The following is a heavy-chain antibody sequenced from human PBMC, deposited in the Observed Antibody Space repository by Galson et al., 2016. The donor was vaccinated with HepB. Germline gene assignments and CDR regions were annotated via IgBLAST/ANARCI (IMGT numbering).Heavy chain of an antibody. D-gene: IGHD6-13*01. CDR1: GFIFSHYG. Sequence: SLRLSCAASGFIFSHYGMHWVRQAPGEGLEWVAMIWFDGSSKHHSDSVRGRFTISRDNSKNTLYLEMNSLRGEDTAVYYCATEDLSSPGNGALDIWGQGAMVTVSS. CDR2: IWFDGSSK. CDR3: ATEDLSSPGNGALDI. V-gene: IGHV3-33*01. J-gene: IGHJ3*02.